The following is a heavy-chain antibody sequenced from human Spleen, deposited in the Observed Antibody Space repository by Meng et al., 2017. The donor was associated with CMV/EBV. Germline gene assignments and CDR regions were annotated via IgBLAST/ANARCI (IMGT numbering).Heavy chain of an antibody. V-gene: IGHV3-21*04. CDR2: IISGSDSR. J-gene: IGHJ4*02. Sequence: GESLKLSCASSGITFSSYTMNWVRQAPGKRLELVSSIISGSDSRKYADAVKGRFTISRDNSKNSLYLQINSLRAEDTAIYYLSTEIGGEVSTDSWGQGTLVTVSS. CDR1: GITFSSYT. D-gene: IGHD4-11*01. CDR3: STEIGGEVSTDS.